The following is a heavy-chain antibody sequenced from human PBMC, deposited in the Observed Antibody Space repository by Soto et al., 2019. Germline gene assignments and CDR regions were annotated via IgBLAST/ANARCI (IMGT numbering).Heavy chain of an antibody. Sequence: EVQLVESGGGLVKPAGSLRLSCRASGFSFSSYTMSWFRQAPGKGLEWVSSISRTSEDIYYADSLKGRCDISRDNARNLVSLEVDSRRPEDGGVYYCGRVGGDYGGGGIPDWWGQGTLVTVSS. CDR3: GRVGGDYGGGGIPDW. J-gene: IGHJ4*02. V-gene: IGHV3-21*06. CDR1: GFSFSSYT. D-gene: IGHD4-17*01. CDR2: ISRTSEDI.